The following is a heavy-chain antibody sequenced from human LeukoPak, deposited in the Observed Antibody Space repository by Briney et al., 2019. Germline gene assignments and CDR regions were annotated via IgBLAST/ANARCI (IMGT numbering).Heavy chain of an antibody. J-gene: IGHJ4*02. V-gene: IGHV3-48*03. Sequence: GGSLRLSCAVSGFPFSIYEMNWVRQAPGKGLEWVSNIHSSGTIKYYADSVKGRFSISRDSAKSSLYLQMNSLRVEDTAVYYCALLAVASDFDYWGQGALVTVSS. CDR2: IHSSGTIK. CDR1: GFPFSIYE. D-gene: IGHD6-19*01. CDR3: ALLAVASDFDY.